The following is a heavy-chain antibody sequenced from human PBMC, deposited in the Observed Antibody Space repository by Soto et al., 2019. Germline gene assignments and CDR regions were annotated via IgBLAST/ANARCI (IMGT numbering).Heavy chain of an antibody. CDR1: GFTFSSYA. CDR2: ISGSGGST. V-gene: IGHV3-23*01. D-gene: IGHD2-15*01. J-gene: IGHJ4*02. Sequence: GGSLRLSYAASGFTFSSYAMSWVRQAPGKGLEWVSAISGSGGSTYYADSVKGRFTISRDNSKNTLYLQMNSLRAEDTAVYYCAKEGYCSGGSCLSFDYWGQGTLVTVSS. CDR3: AKEGYCSGGSCLSFDY.